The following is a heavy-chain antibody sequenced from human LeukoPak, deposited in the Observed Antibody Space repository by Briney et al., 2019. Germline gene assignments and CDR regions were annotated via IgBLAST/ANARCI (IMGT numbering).Heavy chain of an antibody. CDR2: MSPNNGNT. CDR3: ARGIDAGVDY. CDR1: GYTLTELS. J-gene: IGHJ4*02. Sequence: ASVKVSCKVSGYTLTELSMHWVRQATGQGPEWMGWMSPNNGNTDYAQKFQGRVTMTRDTSTTTAYMELSSLTSEDTAVYYCARGIDAGVDYWGQGTLVTVSS. V-gene: IGHV1-8*01.